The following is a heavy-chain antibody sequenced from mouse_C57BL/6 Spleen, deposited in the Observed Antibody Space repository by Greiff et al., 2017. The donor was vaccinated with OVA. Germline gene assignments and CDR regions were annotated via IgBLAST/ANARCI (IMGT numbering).Heavy chain of an antibody. J-gene: IGHJ1*03. D-gene: IGHD1-1*01. CDR3: ARRDYYGSSYGYFDV. CDR2: IYPGRGST. V-gene: IGHV1-55*01. CDR1: GYTFTSYW. Sequence: QVQLQQPGAELVKPGASVKMSCKASGYTFTSYWITWVKQRPGQGLEWIGDIYPGRGSTNYNEKFKGKATLTVDTSSITAYMQLSSLTSEDAAVYYCARRDYYGSSYGYFDVWGTGTTVTVSS.